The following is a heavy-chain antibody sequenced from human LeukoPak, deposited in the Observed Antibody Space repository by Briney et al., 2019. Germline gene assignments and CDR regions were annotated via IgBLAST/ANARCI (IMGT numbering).Heavy chain of an antibody. CDR3: ARRPTNWNYNWFDP. D-gene: IGHD1-7*01. J-gene: IGHJ5*02. V-gene: IGHV5-51*01. Sequence: GESLKISCKGSGYSFTSYWIGWVRQMPGKGLEWMGIIYPGDSDTRYSSSFQGQVTISAVKSISTAYLQWSSLKASDTAMYYCARRPTNWNYNWFDPWGQGTLVTVSS. CDR2: IYPGDSDT. CDR1: GYSFTSYW.